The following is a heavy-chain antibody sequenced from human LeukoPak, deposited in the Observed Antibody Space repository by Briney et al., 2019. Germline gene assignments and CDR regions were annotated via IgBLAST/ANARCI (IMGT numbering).Heavy chain of an antibody. V-gene: IGHV4-39*01. CDR1: GGSISSSSYY. CDR3: ARSSVAGKLLFDY. Sequence: SETLSLTCPVSGGSISSSSYYWGGIRQPPGKGLEWIGCFYYSGSTYYSPSLKSRVTISVDPSKNQLSPKLSSVTAADTAVYYCARSSVAGKLLFDYWGQETLVSVSS. J-gene: IGHJ4*02. CDR2: FYYSGST. D-gene: IGHD6-19*01.